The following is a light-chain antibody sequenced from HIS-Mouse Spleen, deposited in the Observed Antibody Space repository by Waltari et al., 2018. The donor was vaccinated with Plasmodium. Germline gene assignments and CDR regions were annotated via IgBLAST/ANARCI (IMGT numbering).Light chain of an antibody. V-gene: IGKV1-39*01. CDR1: QSISSY. J-gene: IGKJ1*01. CDR2: AAS. CDR3: QQSYSTWT. Sequence: DIQMTQSPSSLSASVGDRITITCRARQSISSYLNWYQQTPGKAPKLLIYAASSLQSGVPLRCSGTGSETDFTLTSISLEPEDFATYYCQQSYSTWTFGQGTKVEIK.